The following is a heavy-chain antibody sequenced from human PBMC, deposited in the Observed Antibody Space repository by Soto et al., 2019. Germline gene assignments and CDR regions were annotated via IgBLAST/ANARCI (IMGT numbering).Heavy chain of an antibody. V-gene: IGHV4-31*03. CDR2: IYYLGST. CDR1: GGSISSGGYY. Sequence: QVQLQESGPGLVKPSQTLSLACTVSGGSISSGGYYWSWIRQHPGKGLEWIGYIYYLGSTYYNPPLKSRVTISVDTSKTQFSLKLSSVTAADTAVYYCARFYMVRGVMSAFDIWGQGTMVTVSS. CDR3: ARFYMVRGVMSAFDI. J-gene: IGHJ3*02. D-gene: IGHD3-10*01.